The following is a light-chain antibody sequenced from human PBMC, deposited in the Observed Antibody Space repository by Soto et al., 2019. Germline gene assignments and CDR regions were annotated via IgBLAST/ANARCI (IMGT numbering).Light chain of an antibody. CDR1: QSVSSN. CDR2: GAS. J-gene: IGKJ5*01. V-gene: IGKV3-15*01. CDR3: QQYNSWVT. Sequence: EIVMTQSPATLSVSPGERATLSCRASQSVSSNLAWYQQKPVQAPRLLIYGASTRATGIPAWFSGSGSGTELTLTISSLQSEELAVYYCQQYNSWVTFGQGTRLEIK.